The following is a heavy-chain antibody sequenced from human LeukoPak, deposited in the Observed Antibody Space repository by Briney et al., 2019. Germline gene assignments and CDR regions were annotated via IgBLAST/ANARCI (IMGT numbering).Heavy chain of an antibody. J-gene: IGHJ6*02. CDR3: ARDKVTSGGMDV. Sequence: PSETLSLTCTVSGGSISSYYWSWIRQPPGKGLEWIGYIYDSGSTNYNPSLKSRVTISKDMSKNQFSLKLSSMTAADTAVYYCARDKVTSGGMDVWGQGTTVTVSS. CDR1: GGSISSYY. D-gene: IGHD1-14*01. CDR2: IYDSGST. V-gene: IGHV4-59*01.